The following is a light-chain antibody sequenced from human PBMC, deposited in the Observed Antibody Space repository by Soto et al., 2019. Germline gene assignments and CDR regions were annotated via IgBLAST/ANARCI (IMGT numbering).Light chain of an antibody. V-gene: IGLV2-14*01. CDR3: TSYTSTTSWV. Sequence: QSVLTQPASVSGSPGQSITISCTGTSSDVGGYNYVSWYLHHPGKAPKLMIYEVSDRPSGVSNRFSGSKSGNTASLTISGLQAEDEADYYCTSYTSTTSWVFGGGTKVTVL. CDR1: SSDVGGYNY. CDR2: EVS. J-gene: IGLJ3*02.